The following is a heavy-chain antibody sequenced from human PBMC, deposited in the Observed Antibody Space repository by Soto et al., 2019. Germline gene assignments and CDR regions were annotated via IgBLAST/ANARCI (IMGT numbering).Heavy chain of an antibody. Sequence: QVQLVQSGAEVKKPGSSVKVSCKASGGTFSSYAISWVRQAPGQGLEWLGGIIPIFGTADYAQKFQGRVTITAHESTSTAYMELSSLRSEDTALYYCASVLVGATYYYGMDVWGQGTTVTVSS. CDR1: GGTFSSYA. J-gene: IGHJ6*02. V-gene: IGHV1-69*12. CDR3: ASVLVGATYYYGMDV. D-gene: IGHD1-26*01. CDR2: IIPIFGTA.